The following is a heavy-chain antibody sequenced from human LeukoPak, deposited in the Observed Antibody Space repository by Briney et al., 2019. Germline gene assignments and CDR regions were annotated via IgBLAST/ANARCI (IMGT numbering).Heavy chain of an antibody. CDR1: GFTFSSYA. CDR3: ARDGGDSSGYYLYYFDY. V-gene: IGHV3-30-3*01. D-gene: IGHD3-22*01. J-gene: IGHJ4*02. CDR2: ISYDGSNK. Sequence: GRSLRLSCAASGFTFSSYAMHWVRQAPGKGLEWVAVISYDGSNKYYADSVKGRFTISRDNSKNTLYLQMNSLRAEDTAVYYCARDGGDSSGYYLYYFDYWGQGTLVTVSS.